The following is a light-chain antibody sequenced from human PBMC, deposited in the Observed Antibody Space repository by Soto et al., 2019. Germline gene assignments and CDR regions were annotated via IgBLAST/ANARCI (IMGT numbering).Light chain of an antibody. Sequence: QSALTQPRSASGSPGQSVTLSCTGTSSDVGGYHYVSWYQHHPGKAPKIIIYDVNKRPSGVPDRFSGSKSGNTASLTISGLQTEDEADYYCCSYAGSYTLVFGGGTKVTVL. CDR1: SSDVGGYHY. J-gene: IGLJ2*01. CDR2: DVN. V-gene: IGLV2-11*01. CDR3: CSYAGSYTLV.